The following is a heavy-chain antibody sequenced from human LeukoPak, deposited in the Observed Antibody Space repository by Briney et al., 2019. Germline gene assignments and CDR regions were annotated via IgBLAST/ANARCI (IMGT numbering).Heavy chain of an antibody. V-gene: IGHV4-38-2*01. Sequence: PSETLSLTCAASGYSISSGDYWGWIRLPPGKGLEWIGSIYHSGSTYYNPSLKSRVTISVDTSKRQFSLTLSSVTAADTAVYYCARNRSEPLGNGGSFDSWGQGTLVTVSS. CDR1: GYSISSGDY. J-gene: IGHJ4*02. CDR3: ARNRSEPLGNGGSFDS. CDR2: IYHSGST. D-gene: IGHD3-16*01.